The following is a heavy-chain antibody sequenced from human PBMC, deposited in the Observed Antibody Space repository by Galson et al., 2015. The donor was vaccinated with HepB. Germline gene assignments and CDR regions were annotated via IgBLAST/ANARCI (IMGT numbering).Heavy chain of an antibody. CDR2: ISYAGNIK. Sequence: SLRLSCAASGFTFSDYAMHWVRQAPGKGLEWVATISYAGNIKYFADSVKGRFTISRDDSKNTLYLQMDSLRPEDTAFYYCAREGGCTNGVCYGSDSWGQGTLVTVSS. CDR1: GFTFSDYA. J-gene: IGHJ4*02. D-gene: IGHD2-8*01. CDR3: AREGGCTNGVCYGSDS. V-gene: IGHV3-30-3*01.